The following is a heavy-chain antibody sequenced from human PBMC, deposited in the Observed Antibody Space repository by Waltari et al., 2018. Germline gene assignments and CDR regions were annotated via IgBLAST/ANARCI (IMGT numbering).Heavy chain of an antibody. CDR1: GGSFSGYY. CDR2: INHSGST. J-gene: IGHJ5*02. D-gene: IGHD2-2*01. CDR3: AGVRDCSSTSCYGENWFDP. V-gene: IGHV4-34*01. Sequence: QVQLQQWGAGLLKPSETLSLTCAVYGGSFSGYYWSWIRQPPGKGLEWIGEINHSGSTHHHPAPKGPSNKSVDTAKNQFSRKRSSVDGAETAVYYWAGVRDCSSTSCYGENWFDPWGQGTLVTVSS.